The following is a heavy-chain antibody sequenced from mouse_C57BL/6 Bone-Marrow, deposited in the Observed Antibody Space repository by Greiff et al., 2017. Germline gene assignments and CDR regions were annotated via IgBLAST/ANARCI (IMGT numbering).Heavy chain of an antibody. D-gene: IGHD1-1*01. CDR3: AYGCFDY. CDR1: GYTFTDYY. CDR2: IYPGGGNT. V-gene: IGHV1-76*01. J-gene: IGHJ2*01. Sequence: VQLMESGAELVRPGASVKLSCKASGYTFTDYYINWVKQRPGQGLEWIARIYPGGGNTYYNEKFKGKATLTAEKSSSTAYMQLSSLTSEDSAVYFCAYGCFDYWGQGTTLTVSS.